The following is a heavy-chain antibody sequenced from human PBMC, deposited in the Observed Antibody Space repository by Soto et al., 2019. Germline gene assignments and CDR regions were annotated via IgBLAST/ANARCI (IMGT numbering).Heavy chain of an antibody. CDR3: ARDRSGSYPGDFDY. Sequence: QVQLVQSGAEVKKPGSSVKVSCKASGGTFSSYAISWVRQAPGQGLEWMGGIIPIFGTANYAQKFQGRVTITADESTSTAYMELSSLRSEDTAVYYCARDRSGSYPGDFDYWGQGTLVTVSS. CDR1: GGTFSSYA. D-gene: IGHD1-26*01. CDR2: IIPIFGTA. V-gene: IGHV1-69*01. J-gene: IGHJ4*02.